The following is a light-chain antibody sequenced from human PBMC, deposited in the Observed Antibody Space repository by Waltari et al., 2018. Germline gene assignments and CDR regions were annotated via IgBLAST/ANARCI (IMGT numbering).Light chain of an antibody. CDR3: SAYGGRNNLL. CDR2: EVN. CDR1: SSDIGGFNY. J-gene: IGLJ3*02. V-gene: IGLV2-8*01. Sequence: QSALTQPPSASGSPGQSVTISCTGTSSDIGGFNYVSWYQQNPGQAPKLLIYEVNKRPSGIPDRFSGSKSGNTAWLTVSGLQAEDEAEYYCSAYGGRNNLLFGEGTKLTVL.